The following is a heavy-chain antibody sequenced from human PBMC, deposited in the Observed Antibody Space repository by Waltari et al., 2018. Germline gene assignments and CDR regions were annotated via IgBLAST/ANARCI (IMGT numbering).Heavy chain of an antibody. D-gene: IGHD2-15*01. CDR3: ARDKLRGGVVPQGMDV. CDR1: GYTFTSYA. Sequence: QSGAEVKKPGASVKVSCKASGYTFTSYAMHWVRQAPGQRLEWMGWINAGNGNTKYSQKFQGRVTITRDTSASTAYMELSSLRSEDTAVYYCARDKLRGGVVPQGMDVWGQGTTVTVSS. J-gene: IGHJ6*02. CDR2: INAGNGNT. V-gene: IGHV1-3*01.